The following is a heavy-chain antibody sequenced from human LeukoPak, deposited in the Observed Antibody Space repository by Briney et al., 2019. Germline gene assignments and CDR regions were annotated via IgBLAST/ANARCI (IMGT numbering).Heavy chain of an antibody. D-gene: IGHD2-2*02. V-gene: IGHV3-48*01. Sequence: PGGSLRLSCAASGFTFSSYSMNWVRQAPGKGLEWVSYISSSSSTIYYADSVKGRFTISRDNAKNSLYLQMNSLRAEDTAVYYCASLGCSSPSCYNYWGQETRVTVSS. CDR2: ISSSSSTI. J-gene: IGHJ4*02. CDR3: ASLGCSSPSCYNY. CDR1: GFTFSSYS.